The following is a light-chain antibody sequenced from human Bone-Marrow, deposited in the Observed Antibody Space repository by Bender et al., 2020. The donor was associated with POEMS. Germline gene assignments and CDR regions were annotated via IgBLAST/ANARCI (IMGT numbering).Light chain of an antibody. V-gene: IGLV2-11*01. CDR2: DVN. Sequence: QSALTQPASVSGSPGQSVTISCTGTGDDVGGYDYVSWYQQHPGTAPKLIIYDVNKRPSGVPDRFSASKSGKTATLTISGLQTDDEATYYCCSYAGAYTYVFGLGTKVTVL. J-gene: IGLJ1*01. CDR1: GDDVGGYDY. CDR3: CSYAGAYTYV.